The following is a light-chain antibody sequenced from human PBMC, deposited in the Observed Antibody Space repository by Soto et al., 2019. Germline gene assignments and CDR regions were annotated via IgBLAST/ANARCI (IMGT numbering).Light chain of an antibody. CDR2: GAS. Sequence: EIVLTQSAVTLSFSPLDRATLSCIASQSFSINYLAWYQQKPGQAPRLLIYGASSRATGIPDRFSGSGSGTDFTLTISRLEPEDFAVYYCQRYGTSFPLTFGGGTKVDIK. CDR3: QRYGTSFPLT. V-gene: IGKV3-20*01. CDR1: QSFSINY. J-gene: IGKJ4*01.